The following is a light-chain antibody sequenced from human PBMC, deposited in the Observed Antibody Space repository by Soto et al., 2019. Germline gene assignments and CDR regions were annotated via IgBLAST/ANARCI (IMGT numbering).Light chain of an antibody. CDR1: SGHSSYA. V-gene: IGLV4-69*01. Sequence: QPVLTQSPSASASLGASVTLTCTLSSGHSSYAIAWHQKQPGKGPRYLMDLNNDGSHTKGDGIPDRFSGSSSGAERYLTISSLQSEDEADYYCQTWGTGIQVFGGGTKLTVL. CDR2: LNNDGSH. CDR3: QTWGTGIQV. J-gene: IGLJ2*01.